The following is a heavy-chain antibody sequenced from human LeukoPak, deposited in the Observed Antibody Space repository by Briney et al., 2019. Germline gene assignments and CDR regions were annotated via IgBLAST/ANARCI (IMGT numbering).Heavy chain of an antibody. V-gene: IGHV3-48*02. CDR2: ISSSSTI. CDR1: GFTFSSYA. D-gene: IGHD3-3*01. J-gene: IGHJ6*02. CDR3: AVLLEWLTHYYYGMDV. Sequence: GGSLRLSCAASGFTFSSYAMSWVRQAPGKGLEWVSYISSSSTIYYADSVKGRFTISRDNAKNSLYLQMNSLRDEDTAVYYCAVLLEWLTHYYYGMDVWGQGTTVTVSS.